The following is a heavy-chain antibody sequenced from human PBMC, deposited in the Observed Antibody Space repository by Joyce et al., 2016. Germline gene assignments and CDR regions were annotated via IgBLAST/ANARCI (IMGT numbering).Heavy chain of an antibody. CDR1: GYTLTELS. CDR2: CDPEDGET. Sequence: QVQLVQSGAEVKKPGASVKVSCKVSGYTLTELSMHWVRQPPGKGLEWMGGCDPEDGETTYAQKFQGRVTMTEDTSTDTAYMELSSLRSEDTAMYYCATWFPRRIWTGYPDYYYPTMDVWGQGTTVTVSS. V-gene: IGHV1-24*01. CDR3: ATWFPRRIWTGYPDYYYPTMDV. J-gene: IGHJ6*02. D-gene: IGHD3/OR15-3a*01.